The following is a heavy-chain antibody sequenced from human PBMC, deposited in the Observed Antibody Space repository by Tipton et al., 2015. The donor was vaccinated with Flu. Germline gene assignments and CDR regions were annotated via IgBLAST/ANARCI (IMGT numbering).Heavy chain of an antibody. CDR1: GFTFRSFE. CDR3: ARAWAAAGSA. V-gene: IGHV3-48*03. Sequence: SLRLSCAASGFTFRSFEMNWVRQAPGKGLEWVSYISTSGSTIKHADSVKGRFTVSRDNAENSLYLQMDSLRAEDTAVYYCARAWAAAGSAWGQGTLVTVSS. J-gene: IGHJ5*02. CDR2: ISTSGSTI. D-gene: IGHD6-13*01.